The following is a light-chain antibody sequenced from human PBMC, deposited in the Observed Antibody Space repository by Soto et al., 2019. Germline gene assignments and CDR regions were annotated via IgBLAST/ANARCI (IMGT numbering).Light chain of an antibody. CDR1: QSVSSN. V-gene: IGKV3-15*01. CDR2: GAS. J-gene: IGKJ1*01. Sequence: EIVMTQSPATPSLSPGERATLSCRASQSVSSNLAWYQQKPGQAPRLLIYGASTRATGIPARFSGSGSGTEFTLTISSLQSEDFAVYYCQQYKNWPTGTFGQGTKVDIK. CDR3: QQYKNWPTGT.